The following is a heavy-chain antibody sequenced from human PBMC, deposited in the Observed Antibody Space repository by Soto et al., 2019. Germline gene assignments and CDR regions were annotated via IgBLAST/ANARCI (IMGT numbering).Heavy chain of an antibody. CDR2: IKQDGSEK. CDR3: AGYSYSSGPQDL. CDR1: GFTFTSHW. D-gene: IGHD6-19*01. J-gene: IGHJ5*02. Sequence: PGGSLRLSCTASGFTFTSHWMSWVRQAPGKGLEWVANIKQDGSEKRYVDSVKGRFTISRDNGKDSLDLQMNSLRVEDTAVYYCAGYSYSSGPQDLWGQGTLVTVSS. V-gene: IGHV3-7*03.